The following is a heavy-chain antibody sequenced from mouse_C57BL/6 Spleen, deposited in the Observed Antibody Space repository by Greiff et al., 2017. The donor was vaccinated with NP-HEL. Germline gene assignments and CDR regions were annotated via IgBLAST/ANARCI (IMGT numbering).Heavy chain of an antibody. J-gene: IGHJ2*01. V-gene: IGHV1-50*01. CDR2: IDPSDSYT. CDR1: GYTFTSYW. CDR3: ARGGYDGYYFDY. D-gene: IGHD2-3*01. Sequence: QVQLQQPGAELVKPGASVKLSCKASGYTFTSYWMQWVKQRPGQGLEWIGEIDPSDSYTNYNQKFKGKATLTVDTSSSTAYMQLSSLTSEDSAVYYCARGGYDGYYFDYWGQGTTLTVSS.